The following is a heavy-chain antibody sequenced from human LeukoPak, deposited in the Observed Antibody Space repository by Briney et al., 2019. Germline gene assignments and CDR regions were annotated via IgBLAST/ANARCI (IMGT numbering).Heavy chain of an antibody. Sequence: GGSLGLSCAASGFSFDDYTMHWVRQGPGKGLEWVALISWDGGITYYADSVKGRFTISRDNNKKSLYLQMNSLRTDDTSLYYCAKALGGTGDYWGQGTLVTVSS. CDR2: ISWDGGIT. CDR1: GFSFDDYT. V-gene: IGHV3-43*01. D-gene: IGHD1/OR15-1a*01. J-gene: IGHJ4*02. CDR3: AKALGGTGDY.